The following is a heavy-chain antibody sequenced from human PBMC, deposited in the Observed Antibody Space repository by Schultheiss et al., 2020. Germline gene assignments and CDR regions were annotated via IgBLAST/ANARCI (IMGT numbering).Heavy chain of an antibody. D-gene: IGHD3-22*01. J-gene: IGHJ6*02. CDR3: ARDSRHYYYDSSGYPTSYGMDV. CDR1: GGSFSGYY. Sequence: SQTLSLSCAVYGGSFSGYYWSWIRQPPGKGLEWIGCIYYSGSTNYNPSLKSRVTISVDTSKNQFSLKVSSVTAADTAVYYCARDSRHYYYDSSGYPTSYGMDVWGQGTTVTVSS. CDR2: IYYSGST. V-gene: IGHV4-59*12.